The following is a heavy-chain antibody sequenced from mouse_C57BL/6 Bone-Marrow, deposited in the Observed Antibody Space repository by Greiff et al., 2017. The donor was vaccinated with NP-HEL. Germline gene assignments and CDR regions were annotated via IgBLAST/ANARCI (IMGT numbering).Heavy chain of an antibody. Sequence: VQLQQSGPELVKPGASVKISCKASGYAFSSSWMNWVKQRPGKGLEWIGRIYPGDGDTNYNGKFKGKATLTADKSSSTAYMQLSSLTSEDSAVYFCANYGLAWFAYWGQGTLVTVSA. D-gene: IGHD1-2*01. CDR2: IYPGDGDT. CDR1: GYAFSSSW. CDR3: ANYGLAWFAY. V-gene: IGHV1-82*01. J-gene: IGHJ3*01.